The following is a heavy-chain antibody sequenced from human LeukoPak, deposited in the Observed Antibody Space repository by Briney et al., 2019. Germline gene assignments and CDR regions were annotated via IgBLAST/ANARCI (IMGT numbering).Heavy chain of an antibody. J-gene: IGHJ4*02. CDR3: AKDRVVVPAAIHY. Sequence: GGSLRLSCAASGFTFSDYYMSWIRQAAGKGREWVSYISSSGSNIYYADSVKGRFTISRDNAKNSLYLKMNSLRAKDTAVYYCAKDRVVVPAAIHYWGQGTLVTVSS. V-gene: IGHV3-11*01. CDR2: ISSSGSNI. D-gene: IGHD2-2*02. CDR1: GFTFSDYY.